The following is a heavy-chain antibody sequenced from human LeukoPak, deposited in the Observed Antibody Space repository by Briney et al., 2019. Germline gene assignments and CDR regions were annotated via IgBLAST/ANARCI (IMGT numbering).Heavy chain of an antibody. Sequence: GGSLRLSCAASGFTFSNYSMNWVRQAPGKGLEWVSSISSRSSYIYYVDSVKGRFTISRDNAKNSLHLQMNSLRAEDTAVYYCARGVRRDGYTGDYWGQGTLVTVSS. J-gene: IGHJ4*02. V-gene: IGHV3-21*04. CDR3: ARGVRRDGYTGDY. CDR1: GFTFSNYS. D-gene: IGHD5-24*01. CDR2: ISSRSSYI.